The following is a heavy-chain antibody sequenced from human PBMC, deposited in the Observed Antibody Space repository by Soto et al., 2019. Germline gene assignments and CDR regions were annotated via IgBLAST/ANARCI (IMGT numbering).Heavy chain of an antibody. D-gene: IGHD1-1*01. J-gene: IGHJ3*02. V-gene: IGHV1-18*01. CDR2: ISGFNSKT. Sequence: QVQLVQSGTEVKKPGASVKVSCKASGYTFTGYGISWVRQAPGQGLEWMGWISGFNSKTKYAQKLQGRVTITTDTSTSTVYMALRNLGSDDTAVYYCARTSLSLWRIDALHIWGQGTMVTVSS. CDR1: GYTFTGYG. CDR3: ARTSLSLWRIDALHI.